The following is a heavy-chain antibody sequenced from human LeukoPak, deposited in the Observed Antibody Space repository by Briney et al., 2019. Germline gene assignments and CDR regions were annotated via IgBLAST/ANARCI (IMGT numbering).Heavy chain of an antibody. D-gene: IGHD2-15*01. CDR2: INPNSGGA. J-gene: IGHJ5*02. V-gene: IGHV1-2*02. CDR1: GYIFTGYY. CDR3: ARGPPEYCSGGSCYSGRNWIDP. Sequence: ASVKVSCKASGYIFTGYYMHWVRQAPGQGLEWMGWINPNSGGADYAQNFQGRVTMTRDTSISTAYMTLNRLRSDDTAVYYCARGPPEYCSGGSCYSGRNWIDPWGQGTLVTVSS.